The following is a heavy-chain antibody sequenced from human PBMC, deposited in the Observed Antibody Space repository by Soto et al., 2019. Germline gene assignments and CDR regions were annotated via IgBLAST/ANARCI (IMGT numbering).Heavy chain of an antibody. V-gene: IGHV6-1*01. D-gene: IGHD5-12*01. CDR3: ASDSGYSFEF. CDR2: TYYRSKWYY. Sequence: SQTLSLTCVISGDSVSIYSGAWNWIRQSPSRGLEWLGRTYYRSKWYYDYAESVKSRIIISVDTSKNQFSLQLNSVTPEDAAAYYCASDSGYSFEFWGQGIQVTV. CDR1: GDSVSIYSGA. J-gene: IGHJ4*02.